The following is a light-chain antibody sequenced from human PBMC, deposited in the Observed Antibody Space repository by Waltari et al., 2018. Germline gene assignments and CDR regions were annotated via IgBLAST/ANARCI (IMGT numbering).Light chain of an antibody. CDR3: HSRDTTSTRL. Sequence: SSELTQDPAVSVALGQTVRITCKGASLRRFYESWYQPRPGQAPILVLYGQNNRPSGIPDRFSGSTSGNTASLTITRAQAEDEGDYFCHSRDTTSTRLFGGGTRVTV. J-gene: IGLJ2*01. CDR1: SLRRFY. CDR2: GQN. V-gene: IGLV3-19*01.